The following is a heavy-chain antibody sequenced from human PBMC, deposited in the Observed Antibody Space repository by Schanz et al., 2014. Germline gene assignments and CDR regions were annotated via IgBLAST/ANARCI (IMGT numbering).Heavy chain of an antibody. CDR3: ARAGQDFEYSSLSPIWYFDL. Sequence: QVHLVQSGSELKKPGASVKVSCKASGYTFTSNALNWVRQAPGQGLEWMGVTNPNGGAEFAQKFQGRISMTRDTSTTTFYMELSRLRSDDTAVYYCARAGQDFEYSSLSPIWYFDLWGRGTLVTVSS. CDR1: GYTFTSNA. CDR2: TNPNGGA. V-gene: IGHV1-2*02. D-gene: IGHD6-6*01. J-gene: IGHJ2*01.